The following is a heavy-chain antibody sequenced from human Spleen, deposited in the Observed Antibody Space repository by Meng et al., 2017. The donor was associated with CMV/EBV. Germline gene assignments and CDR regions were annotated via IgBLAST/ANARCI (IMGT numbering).Heavy chain of an antibody. CDR2: INWNGVSR. CDR3: AREIEYSSSLGFDY. J-gene: IGHJ4*02. Sequence: GGSLRLSCAASGFILDDYGMSWVRQAPGKGLEWVSGINWNGVSRGYADSAKGRFTISRDKAKNSLYLQMNSLRAEDTALYYCAREIEYSSSLGFDYWGQGTLVTVSS. CDR1: GFILDDYG. D-gene: IGHD6-6*01. V-gene: IGHV3-20*04.